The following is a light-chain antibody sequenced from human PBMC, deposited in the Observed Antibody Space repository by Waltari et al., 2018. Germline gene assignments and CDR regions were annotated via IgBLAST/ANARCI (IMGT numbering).Light chain of an antibody. CDR2: STS. CDR1: PGAVTRGYY. Sequence: QTVVTQAPSLTVSPGGTVTLTCASIPGAVTRGYYPNWFQQKPGQAPRALLYSTSNKHSWTPARFSGSLLGGKAALTLSGVQPEDEAEYYCLLYYGGAWVFGGGTKLTVL. J-gene: IGLJ3*02. V-gene: IGLV7-43*01. CDR3: LLYYGGAWV.